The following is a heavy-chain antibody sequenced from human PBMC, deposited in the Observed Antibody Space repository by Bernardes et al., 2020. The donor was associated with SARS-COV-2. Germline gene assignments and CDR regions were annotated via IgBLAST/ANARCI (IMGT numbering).Heavy chain of an antibody. CDR3: ARTRTTISTTGIPVDY. CDR1: GYTFTGYF. CDR2: INPNTGGT. D-gene: IGHD2-21*02. V-gene: IGHV1-2*02. J-gene: IGHJ4*02. Sequence: ASVKVSCKASGYTFTGYFIHWVRQAPGQRLEWMGWINPNTGGTNYVQKFQGRVTMTRDTSITTAYMELSWLGSDHTAIYYCARTRTTISTTGIPVDYWGQGTLVTVSS.